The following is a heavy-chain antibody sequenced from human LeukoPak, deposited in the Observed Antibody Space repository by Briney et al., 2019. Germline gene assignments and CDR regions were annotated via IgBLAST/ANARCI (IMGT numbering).Heavy chain of an antibody. D-gene: IGHD6-6*01. CDR3: ARYSSSSPFDY. J-gene: IGHJ4*02. CDR1: GGTFSSYA. Sequence: ASVKVSCKASGGTFSSYAISWVRQAPGQGLEWMGWINPKSGGTNYAQKFQGRVTMTRDTSISTAYLELSGLRSDDTAVYYCARYSSSSPFDYWGQGTLVTVSS. V-gene: IGHV1-2*02. CDR2: INPKSGGT.